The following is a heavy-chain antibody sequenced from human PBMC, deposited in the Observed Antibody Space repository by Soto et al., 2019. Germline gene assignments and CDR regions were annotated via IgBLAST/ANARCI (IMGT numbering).Heavy chain of an antibody. CDR1: GYTFTTHY. CDR2: INPSGGRT. J-gene: IGHJ4*02. V-gene: IGHV1-46*01. CDR3: ARAGENYGSGTFSPPLRYYFNS. Sequence: QVQLVQSGTEVKKPGASVNVSCKASGYTFTTHYMHWVRQAPGQGLEWMGIINPSGGRTTYALKFQGSVTMTIATSTITVYVELTSLRSEDTAISFCARAGENYGSGTFSPPLRYYFNSWGQGTLVTVSS. D-gene: IGHD3-10*01.